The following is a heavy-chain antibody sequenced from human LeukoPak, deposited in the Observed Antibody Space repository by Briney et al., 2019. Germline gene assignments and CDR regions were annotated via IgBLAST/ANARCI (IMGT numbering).Heavy chain of an antibody. CDR3: AKMPSVAAAAGGYFDY. Sequence: GGSLRLSCAASGFTFYDYAMHWVRHAPGKGLEWVSGISWNSGSKGYADSVKGRFTITRDNAKNSLYLQMNSLRAEATALYYCAKMPSVAAAAGGYFDYWGQGTLVTVSS. J-gene: IGHJ4*02. D-gene: IGHD6-13*01. V-gene: IGHV3-9*01. CDR2: ISWNSGSK. CDR1: GFTFYDYA.